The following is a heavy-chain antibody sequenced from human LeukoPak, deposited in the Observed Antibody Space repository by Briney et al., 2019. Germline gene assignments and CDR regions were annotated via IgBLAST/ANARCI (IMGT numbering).Heavy chain of an antibody. V-gene: IGHV3-7*01. CDR1: GFTFSSYW. CDR2: IKQDGSEK. D-gene: IGHD3-3*01. J-gene: IGHJ4*02. Sequence: GGSLRLSCAASGFTFSSYWMSWVRQAPGTGLEWVANIKQDGSEKYYVDSVKGRFTISRDNAKNSLYLQMNSLRAEDTAVYYCARETGYYDFWSGYIDYWGQGTLVTVSS. CDR3: ARETGYYDFWSGYIDY.